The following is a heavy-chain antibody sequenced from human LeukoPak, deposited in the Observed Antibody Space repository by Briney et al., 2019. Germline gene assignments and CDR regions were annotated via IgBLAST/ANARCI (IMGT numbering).Heavy chain of an antibody. Sequence: SETLSLTCSVSGGSIRSLGYSWGWIRQPPGKGLEWIASMYYTGTTYYNPSLKSRVTMSVDPSKDQFSLNLTSVTAADTAVYYCARDRTIFGVVTSPYFDYWGQGTLVTVSS. CDR2: MYYTGTT. CDR1: GGSIRSLGYS. CDR3: ARDRTIFGVVTSPYFDY. J-gene: IGHJ4*02. D-gene: IGHD3-3*01. V-gene: IGHV4-39*07.